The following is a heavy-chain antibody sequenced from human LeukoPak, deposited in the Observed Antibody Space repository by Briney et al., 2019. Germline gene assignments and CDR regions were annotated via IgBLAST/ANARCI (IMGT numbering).Heavy chain of an antibody. V-gene: IGHV3-7*01. D-gene: IGHD3-10*01. CDR3: ALSRGSGGPFDF. J-gene: IGHJ4*02. CDR2: IKLDGSER. Sequence: GGSLRLSCAASGFTFSSYWMSWVRQAPGKGLGWVANIKLDGSERYYMDSVRGRFTISRDYSKNSLDLQMNSLRAEDTAVYYCALSRGSGGPFDFWGQGTLVTVSS. CDR1: GFTFSSYW.